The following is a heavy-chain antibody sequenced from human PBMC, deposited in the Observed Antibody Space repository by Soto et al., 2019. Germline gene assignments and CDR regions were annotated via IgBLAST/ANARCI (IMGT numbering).Heavy chain of an antibody. CDR3: ARDIIPYYDTHSPYY. CDR2: ISYDGSNK. CDR1: GFTFSSYA. D-gene: IGHD3-22*01. Sequence: QPGGSLRLSCAASGFTFSSYAMHWVRQAPGKGLEWVAVISYDGSNKYYADSVKGRFTISRDNSKNTLYLQMNSLRAEDTAVYYCARDIIPYYDTHSPYYWGQGTLVTVSS. J-gene: IGHJ4*02. V-gene: IGHV3-30-3*01.